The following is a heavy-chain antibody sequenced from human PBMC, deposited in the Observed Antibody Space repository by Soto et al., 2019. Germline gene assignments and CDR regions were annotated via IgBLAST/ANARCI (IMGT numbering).Heavy chain of an antibody. D-gene: IGHD3-22*01. V-gene: IGHV5-51*01. CDR3: ARKPPWYYDSSPRWGYFDY. J-gene: IGHJ4*02. Sequence: GESLKISCKGSGYSFTSYWIGWVRQMPGKGLEWMGIIYPGDSDTRYSPSFQGQVTISADKSISTAYLQWSSLKASDTAMYYCARKPPWYYDSSPRWGYFDYWGQGTLVTVSS. CDR2: IYPGDSDT. CDR1: GYSFTSYW.